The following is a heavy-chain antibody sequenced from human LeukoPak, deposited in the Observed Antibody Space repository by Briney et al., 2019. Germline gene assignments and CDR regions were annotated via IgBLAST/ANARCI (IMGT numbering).Heavy chain of an antibody. V-gene: IGHV3-33*01. CDR1: GFTFSSYG. D-gene: IGHD5-24*01. J-gene: IGHJ1*01. CDR3: ARGDGYNVPQYLQH. Sequence: PGGSLRLSCAASGFTFSSYGMHWVRQAPGKGLEWVAVIWYDGSNKYYGDSVKGRFTISRDNSKKTLYLQMNSLRVEDTAVYYCARGDGYNVPQYLQHWGQGTLLTVS. CDR2: IWYDGSNK.